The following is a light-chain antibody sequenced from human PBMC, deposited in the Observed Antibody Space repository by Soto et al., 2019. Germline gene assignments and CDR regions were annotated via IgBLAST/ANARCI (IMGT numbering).Light chain of an antibody. CDR3: QQHNSSPWT. V-gene: IGKV1-5*01. CDR1: QSISDW. Sequence: DIPMTQSPSTLSASVGDRVTITCRASQSISDWLAWFQQKPGKAPKLMIYDASSLESGVPSRFSGSGSGTEFAHTINSLQPEDFASYYCQQHNSSPWTFGQGTKVEI. CDR2: DAS. J-gene: IGKJ1*01.